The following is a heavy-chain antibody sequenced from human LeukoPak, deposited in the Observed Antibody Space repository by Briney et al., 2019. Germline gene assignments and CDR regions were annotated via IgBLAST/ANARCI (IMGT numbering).Heavy chain of an antibody. J-gene: IGHJ4*02. CDR3: AVGNGFDY. V-gene: IGHV4-34*01. D-gene: IGHD7-27*01. CDR1: GGSISSYY. Sequence: PSETLSLTCTVSGGSISSYYWSWIRQPPGKGLEWIGEINHSGSTNYNPSLKSRVTISVDTSKNQFSLKLSSVTAADTAVYYCAVGNGFDYWGQGTLVTVSS. CDR2: INHSGST.